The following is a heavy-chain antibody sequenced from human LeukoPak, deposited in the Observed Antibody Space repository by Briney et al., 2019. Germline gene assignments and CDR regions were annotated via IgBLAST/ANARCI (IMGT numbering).Heavy chain of an antibody. J-gene: IGHJ4*02. CDR1: GGSISSGDFP. Sequence: SQTLSLTCAVSGGSISSGDFPWSCIRQPPGKGLEWIGYILHTGHTSYNPSLKSRVTISVDMSKNQLSLRLTSVTAADTAVYYCARGFYGAGSHFDSWGQGTLVTVSS. D-gene: IGHD3-10*01. V-gene: IGHV4-30-2*01. CDR3: ARGFYGAGSHFDS. CDR2: ILHTGHT.